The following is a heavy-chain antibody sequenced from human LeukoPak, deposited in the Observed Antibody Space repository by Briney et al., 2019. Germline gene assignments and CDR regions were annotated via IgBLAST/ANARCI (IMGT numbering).Heavy chain of an antibody. V-gene: IGHV4-61*02. CDR3: ARVGGDNWNWNAFDI. Sequence: PSETLSLTCTVSGGSISSGSYYWSWIRQPAGKGLEWIGRIYTSGSTNYNPSLKSRVTISVDTSKNQFSLKLSSVTAADTAVYYCARVGGDNWNWNAFDIWGQGTMVTVSS. D-gene: IGHD1-1*01. CDR2: IYTSGST. CDR1: GGSISSGSYY. J-gene: IGHJ3*02.